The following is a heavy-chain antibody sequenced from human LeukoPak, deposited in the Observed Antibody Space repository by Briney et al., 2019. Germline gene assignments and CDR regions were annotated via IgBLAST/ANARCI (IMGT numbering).Heavy chain of an antibody. J-gene: IGHJ4*02. D-gene: IGHD3-10*01. Sequence: ASVKVSCKASGYTFTSYDINWVRQATGQGLEWMGWINPNSGGTNYAQKFQGRVTMTRDTSISTAYMELSRLRSDDTAVYYCARAGRGPRAGFHWGQGTLVTVSS. V-gene: IGHV1-2*02. CDR1: GYTFTSYD. CDR3: ARAGRGPRAGFH. CDR2: INPNSGGT.